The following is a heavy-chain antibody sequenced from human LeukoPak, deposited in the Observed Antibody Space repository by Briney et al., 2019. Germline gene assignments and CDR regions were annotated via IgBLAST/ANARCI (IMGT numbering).Heavy chain of an antibody. D-gene: IGHD3-22*01. CDR2: VYSSGST. CDR1: GGSITSYY. Sequence: PSETLSLTCTVSGGSITSYYWSWIRQPPGKGLGWMRYVYSSGSTNYNPSLKSRVTISVDTSRNQFSLKLNSVTAADTAVYFCARHYYDRSGSYSFDYWGQGALVTVSS. V-gene: IGHV4-59*08. CDR3: ARHYYDRSGSYSFDY. J-gene: IGHJ4*02.